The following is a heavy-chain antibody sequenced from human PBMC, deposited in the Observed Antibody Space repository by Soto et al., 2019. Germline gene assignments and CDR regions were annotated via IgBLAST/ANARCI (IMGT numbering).Heavy chain of an antibody. V-gene: IGHV1-69*13. D-gene: IGHD5-18*01. CDR1: GGTFSSYA. J-gene: IGHJ6*02. CDR3: ARDPFRAMTLRDVYYYYGMDV. Sequence: SVKVACKASGGTFSSYAISWVRRAPGQGLEWMGGIIPIFGTANYAQKFQGRVTITADESTSTAYMELSSLRSEDTAVYYCARDPFRAMTLRDVYYYYGMDVWGQGTTVTVSS. CDR2: IIPIFGTA.